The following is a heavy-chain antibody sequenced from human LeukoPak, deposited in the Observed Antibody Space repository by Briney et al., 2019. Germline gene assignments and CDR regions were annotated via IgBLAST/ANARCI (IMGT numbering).Heavy chain of an antibody. CDR2: MNPNSGNT. CDR3: ARGRIAVAGAYKPNWFDP. V-gene: IGHV1-8*01. D-gene: IGHD6-19*01. CDR1: GYTFTSYD. Sequence: ASVKVSCKASGYTFTSYDINWVRQATGQGLEWMGWMNPNSGNTGYAQKFQGRVTMTRNTSISTAYMELSSLRSEDTAVYYCARGRIAVAGAYKPNWFDPWGQGTLVTVSS. J-gene: IGHJ5*02.